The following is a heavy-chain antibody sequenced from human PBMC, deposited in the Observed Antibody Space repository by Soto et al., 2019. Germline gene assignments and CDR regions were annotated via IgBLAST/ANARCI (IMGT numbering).Heavy chain of an antibody. J-gene: IGHJ4*02. V-gene: IGHV4-34*01. CDR3: ARDKISGLFDY. Sequence: QVQLQQWGAGLLKPSETLSLTCAVYGGSFSGYYWTWIRQPPGTGLEWIGEINHSGSTNYNPSLKSRVPIAVDSSKTPFSLKLTSVTAADPAVYYCARDKISGLFDYWGQGTLVTVSS. CDR1: GGSFSGYY. CDR2: INHSGST.